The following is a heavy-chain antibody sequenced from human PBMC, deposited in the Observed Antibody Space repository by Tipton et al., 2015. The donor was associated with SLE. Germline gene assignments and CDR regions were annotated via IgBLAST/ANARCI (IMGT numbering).Heavy chain of an antibody. CDR2: IYHSGST. J-gene: IGHJ6*03. Sequence: TLSLTCTVSGGSINSSNWWSWVRQPPGKGLEWIGEIYHSGSTYYNPSLKSRVTISVDTSKNQFSLKLSSVTAADTAIYYCARDRGTAYCSSTSCYTGGIRYYYMDVWGKGTTVTVSS. D-gene: IGHD2-2*02. V-gene: IGHV4-4*02. CDR1: GGSINSSNW. CDR3: ARDRGTAYCSSTSCYTGGIRYYYMDV.